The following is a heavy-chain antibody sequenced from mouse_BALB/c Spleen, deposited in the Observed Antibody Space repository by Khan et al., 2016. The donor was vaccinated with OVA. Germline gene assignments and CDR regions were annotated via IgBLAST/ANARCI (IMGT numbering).Heavy chain of an antibody. D-gene: IGHD2-4*01. CDR3: ARNYDYDEGLAY. J-gene: IGHJ3*01. CDR1: GFSLTSYG. V-gene: IGHV2-2*02. CDR2: IWSGGST. Sequence: QVQLKQSGPGLVQPSQSLSITCTVSGFSLTSYGVHWVRQSPGKGLEWLGVIWSGGSTDYNAVFISRLNISKDNSKSQAFFKMNSLQASDTAIYYCARNYDYDEGLAYWGQGTLVTVSA.